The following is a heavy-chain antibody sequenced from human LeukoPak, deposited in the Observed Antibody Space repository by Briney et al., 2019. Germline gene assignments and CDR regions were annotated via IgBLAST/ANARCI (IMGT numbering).Heavy chain of an antibody. V-gene: IGHV4-4*07. CDR3: ARNAGGYSSSWYPLALDY. CDR2: IYTSGST. J-gene: IGHJ4*02. D-gene: IGHD6-13*01. Sequence: SETLSLTCTVSGGSISSYYWSWIRQPAGKGLEWIGRIYTSGSTNYNPSLKSRVTMSVDTSKNQFSLKLSSVTAADTAVYYCARNAGGYSSSWYPLALDYWGQGTLVTVSS. CDR1: GGSISSYY.